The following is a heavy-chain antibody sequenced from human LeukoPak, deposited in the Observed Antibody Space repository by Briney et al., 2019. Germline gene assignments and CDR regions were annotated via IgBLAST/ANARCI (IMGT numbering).Heavy chain of an antibody. CDR1: GFTFDDYT. CDR2: ISGSGGST. J-gene: IGHJ4*02. Sequence: GGSLRLSCAASGFTFDDYTVHWVRQAPGKGLEWVSAISGSGGSTYYADSVKGRFTISRDNSKNTLYLQMNSLRAEDTAVYYCAKDLFLQYGSGTYPADYFDYWGQGTLVTVSS. V-gene: IGHV3-23*01. D-gene: IGHD3-10*01. CDR3: AKDLFLQYGSGTYPADYFDY.